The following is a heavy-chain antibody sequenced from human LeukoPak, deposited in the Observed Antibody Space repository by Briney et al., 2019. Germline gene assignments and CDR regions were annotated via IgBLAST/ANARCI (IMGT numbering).Heavy chain of an antibody. CDR1: GFTFSSYS. CDR3: AKVEDYYGSGRRFDS. J-gene: IGHJ4*02. D-gene: IGHD3-10*01. Sequence: GSLILSCAASGFTFSSYSVNWVRPAPGKGLEGVSYISSSSSTIYYADSVKGRFTISRDNAKNSLYLQMNSLRAEHTAVYYCAKVEDYYGSGRRFDSWGQGTLVTVSS. V-gene: IGHV3-48*04. CDR2: ISSSSSTI.